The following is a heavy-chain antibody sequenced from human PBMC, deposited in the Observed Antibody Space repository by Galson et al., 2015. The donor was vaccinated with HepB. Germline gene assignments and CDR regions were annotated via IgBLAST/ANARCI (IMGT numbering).Heavy chain of an antibody. J-gene: IGHJ4*02. Sequence: SLRLSCAASGFTFSSYALHWVRQAPGKGLEYVSAISSNGGSTYYAGSGKGRFTISRDNSKNTLDLQMSSLRAEDTAVYYCSRGGGAWFGELLFLFDYWGQGTLVTVSS. CDR3: SRGGGAWFGELLFLFDY. CDR2: ISSNGGST. D-gene: IGHD3-10*01. V-gene: IGHV3-64D*06. CDR1: GFTFSSYA.